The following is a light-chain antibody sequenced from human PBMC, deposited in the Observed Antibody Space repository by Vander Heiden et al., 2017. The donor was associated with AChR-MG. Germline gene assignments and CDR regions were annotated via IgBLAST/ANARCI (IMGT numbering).Light chain of an antibody. CDR2: KAS. V-gene: IGKV1-5*03. CDR1: QSISSW. Sequence: DIQVTQSPSTLSASVGDRVTITCRASQSISSWLAWYQQRPGKAPRLLIYKASRLENGVPSRFSGSGSGKEFTLTISSLQPDDFATYYCQHYNNYPYTFGQGTKLEIK. CDR3: QHYNNYPYT. J-gene: IGKJ2*01.